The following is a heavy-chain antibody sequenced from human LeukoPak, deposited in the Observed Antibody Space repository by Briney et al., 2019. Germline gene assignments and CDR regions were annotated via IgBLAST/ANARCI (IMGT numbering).Heavy chain of an antibody. CDR1: GGSISSSSYY. J-gene: IGHJ5*02. V-gene: IGHV4-39*02. Sequence: SETLSLTCTVSGGSISSSSYYWGWIRQPPGKGLEWIGSIFYSGSTYYNPSLKSRVTISVDTSKNQFSLKLSSVTAADTAVYYCARDPAVAGTRNWFDPWGQGTLVTVSS. CDR3: ARDPAVAGTRNWFDP. CDR2: IFYSGST. D-gene: IGHD6-19*01.